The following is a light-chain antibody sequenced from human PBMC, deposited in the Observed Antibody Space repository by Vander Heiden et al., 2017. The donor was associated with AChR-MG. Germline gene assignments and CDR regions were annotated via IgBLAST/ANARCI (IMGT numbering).Light chain of an antibody. CDR2: AAS. CDR3: QQSYSIPYT. V-gene: IGKV1-39*01. Sequence: DIQMTQSPSSLSTSVGDRVTITCRASQSISSYLNWYQQKPGKAPKLLIYAASSLQSGDSSSFSGSGSGTDFTLTISSVQPEDSATYYCQQSYSIPYTFGQGTKLEIK. J-gene: IGKJ2*01. CDR1: QSISSY.